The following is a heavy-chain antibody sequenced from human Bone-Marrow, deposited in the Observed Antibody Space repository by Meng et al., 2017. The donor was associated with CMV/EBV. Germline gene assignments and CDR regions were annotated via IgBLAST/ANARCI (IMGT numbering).Heavy chain of an antibody. CDR2: MNPNSGNT. CDR3: ATGVADFEY. D-gene: IGHD6-19*01. V-gene: IGHV1-8*01. Sequence: VQLVEAGAEVKRPGASVKVSCKASGYTFTSYDINLVRQAAGQGLEWMGWMNPNSGNTDYAQKFQGRVTMTRNISKSTAYMDLSSLRSEDTAVYYCATGVADFEYWGQGTLVTVSS. J-gene: IGHJ4*02. CDR1: GYTFTSYD.